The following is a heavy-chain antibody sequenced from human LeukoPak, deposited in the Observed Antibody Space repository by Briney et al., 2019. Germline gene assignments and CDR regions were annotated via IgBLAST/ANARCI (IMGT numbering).Heavy chain of an antibody. CDR1: GGSISSYY. V-gene: IGHV4-59*08. CDR2: IFHSGST. D-gene: IGHD1-26*01. CDR3: ARHQHAGREHYYGMDV. Sequence: SETLSLTCTVSGGSISSYYWAWIRQPPGKGLEWIGYIFHSGSTNYNPSLKSRLTISVDTSRNQFSLRLSSVTAADTAVYYCARHQHAGREHYYGMDVWGQGTTVSVSS. J-gene: IGHJ6*02.